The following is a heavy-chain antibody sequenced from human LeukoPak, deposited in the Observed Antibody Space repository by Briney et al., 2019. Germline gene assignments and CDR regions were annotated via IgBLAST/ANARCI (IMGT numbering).Heavy chain of an antibody. V-gene: IGHV4-38-2*01. D-gene: IGHD4-11*01. CDR3: ASLNYPHYFDY. CDR1: GYSISSGYY. J-gene: IGHJ4*02. Sequence: SETLSLTCAVSGYSISSGYYWGWIRQPPGKGLEWIGSIYHSGSTYYDPYLKSRVTISVDTSKNQFSLKLSSVTAADTAVYYCASLNYPHYFDYWGQGTLVTVSS. CDR2: IYHSGST.